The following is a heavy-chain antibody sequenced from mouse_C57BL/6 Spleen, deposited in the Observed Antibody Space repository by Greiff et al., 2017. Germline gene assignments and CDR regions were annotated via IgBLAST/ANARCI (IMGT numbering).Heavy chain of an antibody. CDR2: INPNNGGT. J-gene: IGHJ2*01. V-gene: IGHV1-18*01. CDR1: GYTFTDYN. D-gene: IGHD4-1*01. Sequence: EVQLQQSGPELVKPGASVKIPCKASGYTFTDYNMDWVKQSHGKSLEWIGDINPNNGGTIYDQKFKGKATLTVDKSSSTAYMELRSLTSEATAFYYCAREVTGARYLDDWGQGTTVTVSS. CDR3: AREVTGARYLDD.